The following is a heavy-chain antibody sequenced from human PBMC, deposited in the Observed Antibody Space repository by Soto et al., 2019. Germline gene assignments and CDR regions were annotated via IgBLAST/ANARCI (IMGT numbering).Heavy chain of an antibody. J-gene: IGHJ5*02. CDR3: ARMATSGTLNWFDP. CDR2: MNPNSGNG. CDR1: GYAFSNND. Sequence: QVQLVQSGAEVKEPGASVKVSCQASGYAFSNNDISWVLQSTGQGLEWMGWMNPNSGNGGYAQKFQGRVTMTRDTSTSTAYMELRSLASDDTAIYYCARMATSGTLNWFDPWGQGTLVTVSS. V-gene: IGHV1-8*01.